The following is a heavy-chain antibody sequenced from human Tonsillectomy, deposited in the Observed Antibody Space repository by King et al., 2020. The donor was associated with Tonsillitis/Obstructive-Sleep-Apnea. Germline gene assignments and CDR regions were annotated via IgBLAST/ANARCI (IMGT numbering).Heavy chain of an antibody. Sequence: QLVQSGAEVKKPGASVKVSCKVSGYSLSELSMHWVRQAPGKGREWMGGFDPEDGETIYAQKFQGRVNMTEETSTDIVYMELSSLISEDTAVYYCATSSASYLGRYYFDYWGQGALVTVSS. CDR3: ATSSASYLGRYYFDY. D-gene: IGHD1-26*01. CDR1: GYSLSELS. CDR2: FDPEDGET. J-gene: IGHJ4*02. V-gene: IGHV1-24*01.